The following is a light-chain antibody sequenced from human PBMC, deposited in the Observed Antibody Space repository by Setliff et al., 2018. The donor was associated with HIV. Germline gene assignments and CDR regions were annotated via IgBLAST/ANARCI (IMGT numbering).Light chain of an antibody. CDR2: DVT. Sequence: ALTQPASVSGSPGQSITISCTGTSSDVGSYSYVSWYQQHPGKAPKLMIYDVTERPSGVSNRFSGSKSGNTASLTISGLQAEDEADYYCGSYASSGIYVFGTGTKVTVL. CDR3: GSYASSGIYV. CDR1: SSDVGSYSY. J-gene: IGLJ1*01. V-gene: IGLV2-14*03.